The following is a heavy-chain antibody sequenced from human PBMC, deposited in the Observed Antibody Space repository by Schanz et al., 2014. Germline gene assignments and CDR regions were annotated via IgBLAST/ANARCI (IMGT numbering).Heavy chain of an antibody. D-gene: IGHD3-22*01. Sequence: QVRLVQSGAEVKKPGASVKVSCKASGYTFIDYSLNWVRQAPGQGLQWMGRINPNSGDTDYAHNFHGRVTMTRDTSISTAYMELSRLRSDDTAVYYCARSMIEVAAFDYWGQGTLVTVSS. CDR1: GYTFIDYS. CDR2: INPNSGDT. V-gene: IGHV1-2*06. J-gene: IGHJ4*02. CDR3: ARSMIEVAAFDY.